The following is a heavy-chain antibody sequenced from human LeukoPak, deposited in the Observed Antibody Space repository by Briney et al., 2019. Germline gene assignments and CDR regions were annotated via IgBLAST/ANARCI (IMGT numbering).Heavy chain of an antibody. D-gene: IGHD6-19*01. V-gene: IGHV3-48*02. CDR3: ARDRSGWPDY. J-gene: IGHJ4*02. Sequence: RGSLRLSCAASGLTLCNYAMNWVRRAPGQGLEWISYISTSGGTTYYAISVKGRLTMSRDNAKNSLYLQMNSLRDEDTAMYYCARDRSGWPDYWGQGTLVSVSS. CDR2: ISTSGGTT. CDR1: GLTLCNYA.